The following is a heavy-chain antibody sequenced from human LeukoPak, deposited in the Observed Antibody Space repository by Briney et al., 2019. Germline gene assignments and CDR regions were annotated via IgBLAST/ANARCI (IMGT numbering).Heavy chain of an antibody. CDR1: GGSISSYY. CDR3: ARDGRPTLVVAATPLLAANYYYYGMDV. J-gene: IGHJ6*02. Sequence: PSETLSLTCTVSGGSISSYYWSWIRQPAGKGLEWIGRIYTSGSTNYNPSLKSRVTMSVDTSKNQFSLKLSSVTAADTAVYYCARDGRPTLVVAATPLLAANYYYYGMDVWGQGTTVTVSS. D-gene: IGHD2-15*01. V-gene: IGHV4-4*07. CDR2: IYTSGST.